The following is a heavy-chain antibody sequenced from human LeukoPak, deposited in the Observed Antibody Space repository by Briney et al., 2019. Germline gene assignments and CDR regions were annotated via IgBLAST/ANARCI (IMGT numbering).Heavy chain of an antibody. CDR3: TTDSYCSTTTCYASSNYYYGLDA. CDR2: IYRNAYGGTT. D-gene: IGHD2-2*01. V-gene: IGHV3-15*05. CDR1: GFTFSNAW. Sequence: GGSLRLSCAASGFTFSNAWMTWVRQAPGKGLEWVGRIYRNAYGGTTDYAAPVKGRFTISRDDSKNTLYLQMNSMKTEATAVYYCTTDSYCSTTTCYASSNYYYGLDAWGQGTSVTVSS. J-gene: IGHJ6*02.